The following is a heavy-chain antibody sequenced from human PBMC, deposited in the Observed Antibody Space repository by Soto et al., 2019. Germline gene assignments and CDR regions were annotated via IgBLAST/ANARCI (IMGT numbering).Heavy chain of an antibody. Sequence: PGGSLRLSCAASGFTFSSSEMNWVRQAPGKGLEWVSYISDNGGTIYYADSVKGGFTISRDNAKNSLYLQINSLRVEDTAVDYYARDEGCYRVTRFDCWGQGTLVTVSS. D-gene: IGHD2-15*01. V-gene: IGHV3-48*03. CDR2: ISDNGGTI. CDR1: GFTFSSSE. J-gene: IGHJ4*02. CDR3: ARDEGCYRVTRFDC.